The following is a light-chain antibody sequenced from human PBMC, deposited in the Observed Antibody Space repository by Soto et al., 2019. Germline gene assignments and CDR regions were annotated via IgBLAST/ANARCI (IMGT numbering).Light chain of an antibody. Sequence: QPVLTQPPSASGTPGQRVTISCFGSRSNIGSDTVNWYQQLPGTAPKLLIYTNNQRPSGVPDRFSGSKSGTSASLAISGLQSEDEADYYCASWDGSLNGWVFGGGTKLTVL. CDR3: ASWDGSLNGWV. J-gene: IGLJ3*02. CDR2: TNN. V-gene: IGLV1-44*01. CDR1: RSNIGSDT.